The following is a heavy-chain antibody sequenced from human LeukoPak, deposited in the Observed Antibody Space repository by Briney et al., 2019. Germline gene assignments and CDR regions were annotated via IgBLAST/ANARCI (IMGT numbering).Heavy chain of an antibody. V-gene: IGHV3-30*04. J-gene: IGHJ6*03. Sequence: QAGGSLRLSCAASGFTFSSYAMHWVRQAPGKGLEWVAVISYDGSNKYYADSVKGRFTISRDNAKNTLNLQMNSLRAEDTAVYYCARVPYSSSWSPYYYYMDVWGKGTTVTVSS. CDR2: ISYDGSNK. D-gene: IGHD6-13*01. CDR3: ARVPYSSSWSPYYYYMDV. CDR1: GFTFSSYA.